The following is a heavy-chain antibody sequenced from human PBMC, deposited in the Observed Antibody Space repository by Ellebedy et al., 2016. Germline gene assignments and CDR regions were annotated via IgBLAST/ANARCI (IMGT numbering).Heavy chain of an antibody. V-gene: IGHV3-48*04. CDR3: ARVGWDLGADAFDI. CDR2: ISSSSSTI. J-gene: IGHJ3*02. CDR1: GFTFSSYS. D-gene: IGHD1-26*01. Sequence: GESLKISXAASGFTFSSYSMNWVRQAPGKGLEWVSYISSSSSTIYYADSVKGRFTISRDNAKNSLYLQMNSLRAEDTAVYYCARVGWDLGADAFDIWGQGTMVTVSS.